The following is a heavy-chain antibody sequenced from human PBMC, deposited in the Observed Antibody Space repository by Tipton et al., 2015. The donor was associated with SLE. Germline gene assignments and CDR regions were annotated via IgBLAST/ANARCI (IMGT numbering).Heavy chain of an antibody. J-gene: IGHJ3*02. Sequence: TLSLTCTVSGVSISSGSYYWNWVRQPAGKGLEWIGRIYTTGSPYYNPSLGSRVVMSMDKSKNQFSLKLTAVTAADTAVYYCARTLDALDIWGQGTMVTVSS. CDR2: IYTTGSP. V-gene: IGHV4-61*02. CDR1: GVSISSGSYY. CDR3: ARTLDALDI.